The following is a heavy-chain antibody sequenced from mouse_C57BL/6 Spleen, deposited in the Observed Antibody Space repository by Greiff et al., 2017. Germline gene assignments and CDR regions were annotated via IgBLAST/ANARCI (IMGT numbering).Heavy chain of an antibody. D-gene: IGHD2-4*01. Sequence: VQLQQSGPELVKPGASVKISCKASGYSFTDYNMNWVKQSNGKSLEWIGVINPNYGTTSYNQKFKGKATLTVDQSSSTAYMQLNSLTSEDSAVYYWAREIYYDSFYAMDYWGQGTSVTVSS. CDR2: INPNYGTT. CDR3: AREIYYDSFYAMDY. J-gene: IGHJ4*01. V-gene: IGHV1-39*01. CDR1: GYSFTDYN.